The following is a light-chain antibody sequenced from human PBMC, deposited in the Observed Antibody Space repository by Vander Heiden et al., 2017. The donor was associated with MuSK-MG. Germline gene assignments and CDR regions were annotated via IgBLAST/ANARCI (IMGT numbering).Light chain of an antibody. J-gene: IGKJ4*01. CDR2: DAS. CDR1: QSVSSY. Sequence: EIVLTQSPPTLSLSPGERATLSCRASQSVSSYLAWYQQKPGQAPRLLIYDASNRATGIPARFSGSGSGTDFTLTISSLEPEDFAVYYCQQRSNGPPALTFGGGTKVEIK. CDR3: QQRSNGPPALT. V-gene: IGKV3-11*01.